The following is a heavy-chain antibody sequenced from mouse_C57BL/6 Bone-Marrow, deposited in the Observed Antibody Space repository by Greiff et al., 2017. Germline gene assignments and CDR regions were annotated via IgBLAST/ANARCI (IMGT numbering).Heavy chain of an antibody. J-gene: IGHJ3*01. Sequence: VQLQQSGPVLVKPGASVKMSCKASGYTFTDYYMNWVKQSHGKSLEWIGVINPYNGGTSYNQKFKGKATLTVDKSSSTAYMELNSLTSEDSAVYYCARAGLLWSSWFAYWGQGTLVTVSA. CDR1: GYTFTDYY. CDR2: INPYNGGT. CDR3: ARAGLLWSSWFAY. D-gene: IGHD2-1*01. V-gene: IGHV1-19*01.